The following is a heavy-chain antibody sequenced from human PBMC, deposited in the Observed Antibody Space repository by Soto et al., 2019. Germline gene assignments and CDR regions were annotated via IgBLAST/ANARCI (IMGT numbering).Heavy chain of an antibody. Sequence: QLQLQESGPGLVKPSETLSLSCTVSGGSITSSFYCGWIRQPPGKGLEWIGSLYGTGNTYYNPSLKCRVTISADTSKYQFSLNLISVTAADTAVYYCRSSSRYSTDVWGQGATVTVSS. CDR3: RSSSRYSTDV. V-gene: IGHV4-39*01. J-gene: IGHJ6*02. CDR1: GGSITSSFY. D-gene: IGHD6-13*01. CDR2: LYGTGNT.